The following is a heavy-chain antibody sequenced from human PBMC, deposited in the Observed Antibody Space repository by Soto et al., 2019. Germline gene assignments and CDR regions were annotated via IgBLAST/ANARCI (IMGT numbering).Heavy chain of an antibody. V-gene: IGHV1-46*01. D-gene: IGHD2-8*01. CDR2: INPKGGST. CDR3: ARVPSGYCTNGVGLGGMDG. Sequence: ASVKVSCKASGYTLTSYYMHWVRQAPGQGPEWMGVINPKGGSTSYPQKFQGRVTMTRDTSTSTVYMELSSLRSEDTAVYYCARVPSGYCTNGVGLGGMDGWCQGATVAVYS. J-gene: IGHJ6*02. CDR1: GYTLTSYY.